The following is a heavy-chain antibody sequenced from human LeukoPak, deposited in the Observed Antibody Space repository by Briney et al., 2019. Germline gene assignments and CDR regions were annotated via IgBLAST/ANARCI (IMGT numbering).Heavy chain of an antibody. J-gene: IGHJ4*02. Sequence: SETLSLTCTVSDDSISDYYRGWIRQPPGKGLEWIGEINHSGSTNYNPSLKSRVTISVDTSKNQFSLKLSSVTAADTAVYYCAREWSIAAAGPLDYWGQGTLVTVSS. D-gene: IGHD6-13*01. CDR3: AREWSIAAAGPLDY. CDR1: DDSISDYY. V-gene: IGHV4-34*01. CDR2: INHSGST.